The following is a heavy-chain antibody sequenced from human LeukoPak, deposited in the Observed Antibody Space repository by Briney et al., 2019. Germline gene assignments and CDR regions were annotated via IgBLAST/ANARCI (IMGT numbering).Heavy chain of an antibody. CDR1: GFTFSDYY. CDR3: ARRKTYYYDSSGYSHGFDP. CDR2: ISSSGSTI. Sequence: PGGSLRLSCAASGFTFSDYYMSWIRQAPGKGLEWISYISSSGSTIYYADSVKGRFTISRDNAKNSLYLQMNSLRAEDTAVYYCARRKTYYYDSSGYSHGFDPWGQGTLVTVSS. V-gene: IGHV3-11*04. J-gene: IGHJ5*02. D-gene: IGHD3-22*01.